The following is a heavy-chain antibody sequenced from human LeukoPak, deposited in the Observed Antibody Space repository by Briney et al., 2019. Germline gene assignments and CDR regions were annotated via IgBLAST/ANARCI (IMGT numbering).Heavy chain of an antibody. CDR3: AKSMGSIDFDY. D-gene: IGHD2/OR15-2a*01. J-gene: IGHJ4*02. CDR1: GFTFSGFA. Sequence: GGSLRLSCAASGFTFSGFAMSWVRQAPGKGLEWVSAISGGGGATYYADSVKGRFTISRDNSKNTVYLRMNSLRAEDTALYYCAKSMGSIDFDYWGQGSLVTVSS. CDR2: ISGGGGAT. V-gene: IGHV3-23*01.